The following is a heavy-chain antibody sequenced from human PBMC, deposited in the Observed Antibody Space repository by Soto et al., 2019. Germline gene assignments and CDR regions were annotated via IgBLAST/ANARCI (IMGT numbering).Heavy chain of an antibody. D-gene: IGHD2-21*02. Sequence: GESLKISCKGSGYSFISNWIGWVRQMPGKGLEWMGIIYPGDSDITYSPSFQGQVTISADKSISTAYLQWSSLKASDTAMYYCARLLVNTNWYSFDYWGQGTLVTVSS. V-gene: IGHV5-51*01. J-gene: IGHJ4*02. CDR1: GYSFISNW. CDR3: ARLLVNTNWYSFDY. CDR2: IYPGDSDI.